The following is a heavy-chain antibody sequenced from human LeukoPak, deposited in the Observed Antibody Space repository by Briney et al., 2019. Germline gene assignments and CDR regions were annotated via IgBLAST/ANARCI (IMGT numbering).Heavy chain of an antibody. CDR1: GDSISSGNFY. J-gene: IGHJ6*03. Sequence: SETLSLTCTVSGDSISSGNFYWGWVRQSPGKGLEWIGHIDSTGRTNYDPALNSRVTVSLDMSKNQFSLRLTSVTAADTAIYYCAREIVVVPAAIDYYYMDVWGKGTTVTVSS. V-gene: IGHV4-39*07. CDR2: IDSTGRT. CDR3: AREIVVVPAAIDYYYMDV. D-gene: IGHD2-2*02.